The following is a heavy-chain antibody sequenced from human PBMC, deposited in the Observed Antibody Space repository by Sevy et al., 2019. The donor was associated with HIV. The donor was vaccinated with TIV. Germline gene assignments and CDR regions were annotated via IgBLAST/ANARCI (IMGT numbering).Heavy chain of an antibody. CDR3: ARHTVTRDYYYYMDV. J-gene: IGHJ6*03. CDR1: GYSFSHYG. V-gene: IGHV1-18*01. Sequence: VSVKVSCKTSGYSFSHYGVSWVRQAPGHGLEWMGWISGYNDNTTYAQNLQGRVSMTTDRDTSTAYMELRSLRSDDTAVYYCARHTVTRDYYYYMDVWGEGTTVTVSS. CDR2: ISGYNDNT. D-gene: IGHD4-4*01.